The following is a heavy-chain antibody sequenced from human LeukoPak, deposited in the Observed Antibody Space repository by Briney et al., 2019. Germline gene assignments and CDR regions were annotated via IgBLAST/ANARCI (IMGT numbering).Heavy chain of an antibody. CDR2: ITSSSTYI. CDR1: GFSFSNYT. Sequence: GGSLRLSCAASGFSFSNYTMTWVRQAPGKGLEWVSSITSSSTYISYVDSVKGRFTTARDNAKNSLFLQLNSLRAEDTAVYYCARRGSTVRKLSSRTFTTCYYFDVWGKGTTVTVSS. V-gene: IGHV3-21*01. CDR3: ARRGSTVRKLSSRTFTTCYYFDV. J-gene: IGHJ6*03. D-gene: IGHD3-22*01.